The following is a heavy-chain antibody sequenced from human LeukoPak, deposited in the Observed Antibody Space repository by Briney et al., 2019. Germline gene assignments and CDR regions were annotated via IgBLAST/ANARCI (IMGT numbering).Heavy chain of an antibody. D-gene: IGHD1-26*01. Sequence: GGSLRLSCAASGFTFSSSWMTWVRQAPGKGLEWVANINNDGSGTYYVDSVEGRFTISRDNAKNSLFLQMNSLRAEDTAVYYCAKDLIVGATADVYDIWGQGTMVTVSS. CDR3: AKDLIVGATADVYDI. V-gene: IGHV3-7*05. CDR2: INNDGSGT. CDR1: GFTFSSSW. J-gene: IGHJ3*02.